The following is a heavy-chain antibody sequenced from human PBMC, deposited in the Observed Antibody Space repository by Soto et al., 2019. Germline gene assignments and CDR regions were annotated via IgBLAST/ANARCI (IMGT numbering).Heavy chain of an antibody. CDR2: IYWDEDK. D-gene: IGHD3-22*01. Sequence: QITLKESGPTLVKPTQTLTLTCTFSGFSLSTHTVGVAWIRQPQGKALEWLALIYWDEDKRYSPSLKSRLTITQDTSKIQVVLTMSNMDPVDTATYYSAHIVPFDHRGYNFEFWGQGILVTVSS. CDR1: GFSLSTHTVG. CDR3: AHIVPFDHRGYNFEF. J-gene: IGHJ4*02. V-gene: IGHV2-5*02.